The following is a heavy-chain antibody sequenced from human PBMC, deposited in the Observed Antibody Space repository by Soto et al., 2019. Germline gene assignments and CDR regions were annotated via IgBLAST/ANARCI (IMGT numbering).Heavy chain of an antibody. D-gene: IGHD3-16*02. J-gene: IGHJ4*02. CDR3: ARTPPLRLGELSLRVDYFDY. Sequence: QVQLVQSGAEVKKPGSSVKVSCKASGGTFSSYAISWVRQAPRQGLEWMGGIIPIFGTANYAQKFQGRVTITADESTSTAYMELSSLRSEDTAVYYCARTPPLRLGELSLRVDYFDYWGQGTLVTVSS. CDR2: IIPIFGTA. V-gene: IGHV1-69*01. CDR1: GGTFSSYA.